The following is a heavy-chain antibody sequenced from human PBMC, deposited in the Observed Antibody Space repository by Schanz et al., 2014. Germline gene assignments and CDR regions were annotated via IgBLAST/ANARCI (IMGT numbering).Heavy chain of an antibody. D-gene: IGHD4-17*01. J-gene: IGHJ4*02. V-gene: IGHV1-69*02. Sequence: QVQLVQSGAEVKKPGSSVTVSFKASGATFSSYSISWVRQAPGQGLEWMGRSIPIHDVGNYAQQFQGRVPFTADKFTSTAYMELSSLRSEDTAVYYCARGYGDSPTDFWGQGTLVTVSS. CDR2: SIPIHDVG. CDR3: ARGYGDSPTDF. CDR1: GATFSSYS.